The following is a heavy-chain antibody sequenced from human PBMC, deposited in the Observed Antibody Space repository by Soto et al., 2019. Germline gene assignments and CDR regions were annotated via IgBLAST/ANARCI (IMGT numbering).Heavy chain of an antibody. J-gene: IGHJ6*02. Sequence: GESLKISCKGSGYSLTSYWISWVRQMPGKGLEWMGRIDPSDSYTNYSPSFQGHVTISADKSISTAYLQWSSLKASDTAMYYCASDSSLRCSSTSCYEDYYYGMDVWGQGTTVTVSS. D-gene: IGHD2-2*01. CDR3: ASDSSLRCSSTSCYEDYYYGMDV. V-gene: IGHV5-10-1*01. CDR2: IDPSDSYT. CDR1: GYSLTSYW.